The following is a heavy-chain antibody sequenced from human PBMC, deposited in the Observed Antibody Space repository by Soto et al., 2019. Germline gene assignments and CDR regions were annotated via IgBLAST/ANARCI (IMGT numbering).Heavy chain of an antibody. CDR2: ISYDGSNK. V-gene: IGHV3-30*18. CDR1: GFTFSSYG. J-gene: IGHJ4*02. CDR3: AKNADHWTNIPPDY. Sequence: SLRLSCAASGFTFSSYGMHWVRQAPGKGLEWVAVISYDGSNKYYADSVKGRFTISRDNSKNTLYLQMNSLRAEDTAVYYCAKNADHWTNIPPDYWGQGTLVTAPQ. D-gene: IGHD1-1*01.